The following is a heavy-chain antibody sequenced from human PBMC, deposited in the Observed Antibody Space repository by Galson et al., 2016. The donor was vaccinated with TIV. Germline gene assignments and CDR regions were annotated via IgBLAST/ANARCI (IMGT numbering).Heavy chain of an antibody. J-gene: IGHJ4*02. D-gene: IGHD3-16*01. Sequence: QSGAEVKKPGESLIISCKASGYMFSAHWLGWVRQMPGKGPEWIGIMNPGDSETRYSPSFEGQVTISADNSISTAYLQWHSLKASDTAVYYCAKGKEYYEFWGQGTLVTVSS. V-gene: IGHV5-51*03. CDR2: MNPGDSET. CDR3: AKGKEYYEF. CDR1: GYMFSAHW.